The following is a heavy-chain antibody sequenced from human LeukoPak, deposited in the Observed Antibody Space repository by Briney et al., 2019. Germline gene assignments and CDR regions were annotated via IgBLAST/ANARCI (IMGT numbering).Heavy chain of an antibody. Sequence: ASVKVSCKASGYTFTGYYMHWVRQAPGQGLEWMGWINPNSGGTNYAQKFQGRVTMTRDTSISTAYMELSRLRSDDTAVYYCARAVYDFWSGYSLLFDYWGREPWSPSPQ. D-gene: IGHD3-3*01. V-gene: IGHV1-2*02. CDR2: INPNSGGT. CDR3: ARAVYDFWSGYSLLFDY. CDR1: GYTFTGYY. J-gene: IGHJ4*02.